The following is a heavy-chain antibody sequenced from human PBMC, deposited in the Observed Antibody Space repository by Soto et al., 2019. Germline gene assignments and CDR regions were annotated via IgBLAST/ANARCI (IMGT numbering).Heavy chain of an antibody. CDR1: GFTFSSKT. CDR2: ISGSGDNT. D-gene: IGHD1-26*01. V-gene: IGHV3-23*01. J-gene: IGHJ4*02. CDR3: AQPQWEVRE. Sequence: GGSLRLSCTSSGFTFSSKTMSWFRQAPGKGLEWVSSISGSGDNTYYADSVQVRFTISRDNSSNTLYLQMNSLRSEGTAGSYFAQPQWEVRERGQGT.